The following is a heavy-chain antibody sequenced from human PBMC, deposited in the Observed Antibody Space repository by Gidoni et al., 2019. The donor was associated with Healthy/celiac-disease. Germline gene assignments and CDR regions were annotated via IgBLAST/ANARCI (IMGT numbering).Heavy chain of an antibody. J-gene: IGHJ6*02. D-gene: IGHD3-9*01. CDR3: ARVWYDILTGHNYYGMDV. V-gene: IGHV3-7*04. CDR2: IKQDGSEK. Sequence: EVQLVESGGRLVQPGGSLRLSCSASGFTFTSYWMSWVRQAPGKGLEWVANIKQDGSEKYYVDSVKGRFTISRDNAKNSLYLQMNSLRAEDTAVYYCARVWYDILTGHNYYGMDVWGQGTTVTVSS. CDR1: GFTFTSYW.